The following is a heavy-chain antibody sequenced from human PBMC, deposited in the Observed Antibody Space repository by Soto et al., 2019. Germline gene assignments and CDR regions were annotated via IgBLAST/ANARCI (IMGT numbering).Heavy chain of an antibody. D-gene: IGHD2-2*01. CDR1: GYTFTGAY. J-gene: IGHJ6*02. CDR2: INPISGGT. V-gene: IGHV1-2*02. CDR3: ARYPGPPGGMDV. Sequence: GASVKVSCKASGYTFTGAYMQWVRQAPGQGLEWMGWINPISGGTNYAQKFQGRVTMTRDTSITTVYMELSRLTFDDTAVYYCARYPGPPGGMDVWGQGTTVTVS.